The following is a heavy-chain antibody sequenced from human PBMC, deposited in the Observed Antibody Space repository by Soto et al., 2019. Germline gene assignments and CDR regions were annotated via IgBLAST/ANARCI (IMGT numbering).Heavy chain of an antibody. CDR3: ARDQCGGDCYSIYYYYGMDV. J-gene: IGHJ6*02. V-gene: IGHV1-69*01. CDR1: GGTFSSYA. Sequence: QVQLVQSGAEVKKPGSSVKVSRKASGGTFSSYAISWVRQAPGQGLEWMGGIIPICGTANYAQKFQGRVTITADESTSTAYMELSSLRSEDTAVYYCARDQCGGDCYSIYYYYGMDVWGQGTTVTVSS. CDR2: IIPICGTA. D-gene: IGHD2-21*02.